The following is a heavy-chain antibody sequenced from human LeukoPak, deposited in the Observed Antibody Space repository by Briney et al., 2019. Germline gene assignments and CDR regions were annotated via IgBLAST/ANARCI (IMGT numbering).Heavy chain of an antibody. Sequence: SETLSLTCTASGGSISSYYWSWIRQPPGKGLEWIGYIYTSGCTNYNPSLKSRVTISVDTSKNQFSLKLSSVTAADTAVYYCATITGTTSRWGQGTLVTVSS. CDR2: IYTSGCT. CDR1: GGSISSYY. D-gene: IGHD1-7*01. J-gene: IGHJ4*02. CDR3: ATITGTTSR. V-gene: IGHV4-4*09.